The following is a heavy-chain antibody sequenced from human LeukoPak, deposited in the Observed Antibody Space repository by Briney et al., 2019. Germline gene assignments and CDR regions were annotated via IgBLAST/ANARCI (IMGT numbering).Heavy chain of an antibody. D-gene: IGHD1-26*01. V-gene: IGHV3-30*02. CDR2: IRYDGSNK. CDR1: GFTFSSYG. J-gene: IGHJ3*02. Sequence: GGSLRLSCAASGFTFSSYGMHWVRQAPGKGLEWVAFIRYDGSNKYYADSVKGRFTISRDNSKNTLYLQMNSLRAEDTAVYYCAKEGSGSYENDAFDIWGQGTMVTVSS. CDR3: AKEGSGSYENDAFDI.